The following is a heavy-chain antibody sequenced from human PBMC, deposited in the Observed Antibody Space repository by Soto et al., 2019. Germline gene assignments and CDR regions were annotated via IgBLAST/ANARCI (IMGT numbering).Heavy chain of an antibody. CDR3: AKARCTGDTCFVPDY. D-gene: IGHD2-8*02. Sequence: GGFLRLSCAASGFSFSSYTMAWVRQAPGKGLEWVSSISGSGGSPSYADSVQGRFIISRDNPRNTVSLQMNRLRAEDTATYYCAKARCTGDTCFVPDYWGHGRLVNVSS. CDR2: ISGSGGSP. J-gene: IGHJ4*01. CDR1: GFSFSSYT. V-gene: IGHV3-23*01.